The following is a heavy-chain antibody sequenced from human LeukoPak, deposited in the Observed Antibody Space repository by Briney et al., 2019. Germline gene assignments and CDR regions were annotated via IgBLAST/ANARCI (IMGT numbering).Heavy chain of an antibody. CDR3: ARSRMVRGVIKIGAAFDI. CDR1: GFTVSSNY. V-gene: IGHV3-53*01. CDR2: IYGGGST. Sequence: GGSLRLSCAASGFTVSSNYMSWVRQAPGKGLEWVSVIYGGGSTYYADSVKGRFTISRDNSKNTLYLQMNSLRAEDTAVYYCARSRMVRGVIKIGAAFDIWGQGTMVTVSS. J-gene: IGHJ3*02. D-gene: IGHD3-10*01.